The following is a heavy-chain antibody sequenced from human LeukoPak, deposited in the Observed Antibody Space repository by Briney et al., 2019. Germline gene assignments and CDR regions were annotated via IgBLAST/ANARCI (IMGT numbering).Heavy chain of an antibody. CDR2: ISISSSYI. Sequence: GGSLRLSCAASGFTLSFYSMNWVRQAPGKGLEWVSFISISSSYIYYADSVKGRFTISRDNAKNSLYLQMNSLRAEDTAVYYCARDMKAYDSSYGMDVWGQGTTVTVS. J-gene: IGHJ6*02. CDR1: GFTLSFYS. CDR3: ARDMKAYDSSYGMDV. V-gene: IGHV3-21*01. D-gene: IGHD3-22*01.